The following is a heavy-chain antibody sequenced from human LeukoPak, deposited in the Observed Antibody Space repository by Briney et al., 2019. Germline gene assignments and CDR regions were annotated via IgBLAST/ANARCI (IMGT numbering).Heavy chain of an antibody. CDR1: GYTLTKLS. CDR3: ARERGNYDILTDYYEGNGFDP. V-gene: IGHV1-2*02. Sequence: ASVKVSCKVSGYTLTKLSMHWVRQAPGQGLEWMGWINPNSGGTNYAQKFQGTVTMTRDTSISTAYMELTRLRSDDTAVYYCARERGNYDILTDYYEGNGFDPWGQGTLVTVSS. J-gene: IGHJ5*02. CDR2: INPNSGGT. D-gene: IGHD3-9*01.